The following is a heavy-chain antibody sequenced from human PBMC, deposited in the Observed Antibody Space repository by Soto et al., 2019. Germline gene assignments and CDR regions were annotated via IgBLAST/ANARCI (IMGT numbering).Heavy chain of an antibody. D-gene: IGHD3-22*01. CDR2: RWYDGSNK. V-gene: IGHV3-33*01. CDR1: GFTFSSYG. J-gene: IGHJ4*02. Sequence: GGSLRLSCAASGFTFSSYGMHWVRQAPGKGLKWVAVRWYDGSNKYYADSVKGRFTISRDNSKNTLYLQMNSLRAEDTAVDYCARDYYDSSGYGALHYWGQGTLVTVSS. CDR3: ARDYYDSSGYGALHY.